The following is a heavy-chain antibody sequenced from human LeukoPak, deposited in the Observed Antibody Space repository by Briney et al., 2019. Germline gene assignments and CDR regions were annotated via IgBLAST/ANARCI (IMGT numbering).Heavy chain of an antibody. V-gene: IGHV3-21*01. CDR1: GFTFSNYN. Sequence: PGGSLRLSCAASGFTFSNYNLNWVRQAPGKGLERVSSISSSSSYIYYADSVEGRFTISRDNAKNSLYLQMNSLRAEDTAVYYCARDTAMVLYYFDYWGQGTLVTVSS. D-gene: IGHD5-18*01. CDR3: ARDTAMVLYYFDY. CDR2: ISSSSSYI. J-gene: IGHJ4*02.